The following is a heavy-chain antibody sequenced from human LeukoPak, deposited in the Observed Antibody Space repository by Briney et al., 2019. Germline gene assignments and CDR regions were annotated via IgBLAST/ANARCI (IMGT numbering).Heavy chain of an antibody. CDR2: ISGDGGST. CDR3: AKDRYCSSADCYGGFDY. CDR1: GFTFDDYA. D-gene: IGHD2-2*01. V-gene: IGHV3-43*02. J-gene: IGHJ4*02. Sequence: GGSLRLSCAASGFTFDDYAMHWVRQAPGKGLEWVSLISGDGGSTYYADSVKGRFTISRDNSKNTLYLQMNSLRPEDTAVYYCAKDRYCSSADCYGGFDYWGQGTLVTVSS.